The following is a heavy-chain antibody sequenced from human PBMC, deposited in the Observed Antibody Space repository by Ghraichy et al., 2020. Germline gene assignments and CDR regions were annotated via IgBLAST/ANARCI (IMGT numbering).Heavy chain of an antibody. CDR1: GFIFNNYG. Sequence: SLNISCAASGFIFNNYGMHWVRQAPGMGLEWVSIISYDGSSKFYVDSVKGRFTISRDNSKNTLFLQMDSLRPEDTAVYYCAKDLWQKRDGYHYGADNWGQGTLVTVSS. CDR3: AKDLWQKRDGYHYGADN. D-gene: IGHD5-24*01. J-gene: IGHJ4*02. V-gene: IGHV3-30*18. CDR2: ISYDGSSK.